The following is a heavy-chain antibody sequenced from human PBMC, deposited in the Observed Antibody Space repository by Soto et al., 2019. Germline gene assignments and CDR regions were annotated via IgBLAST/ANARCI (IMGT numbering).Heavy chain of an antibody. D-gene: IGHD2-8*02. CDR2: INHSGST. V-gene: IGHV4-39*07. Sequence: SETLSLTRTVSGGSISSSSYYWGWIRQPPGKGLEWIGEINHSGSTNYNPSLKSRVTISVDTSKNQFSLKLTSVTAADTAVYYCARDKITGLFDYWGQGTLVTVSS. CDR1: GGSISSSSYY. CDR3: ARDKITGLFDY. J-gene: IGHJ4*02.